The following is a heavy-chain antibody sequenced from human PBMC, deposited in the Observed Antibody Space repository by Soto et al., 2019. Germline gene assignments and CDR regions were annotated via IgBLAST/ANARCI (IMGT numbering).Heavy chain of an antibody. D-gene: IGHD3-3*01. J-gene: IGHJ3*02. CDR1: GYTFTGYY. CDR3: ARVVPYDFWSGYYSSYDAFDI. V-gene: IGHV1-2*04. Sequence: QVQLVQSGAEVKKPGASVKVSCKASGYTFTGYYMHWVRQAPGQGLEWMGWINPNSGGTNYAQKFQGWVTMTRDTSISTAHMELSRLRSDDTAVYYCARVVPYDFWSGYYSSYDAFDIWGQGTMVTVSS. CDR2: INPNSGGT.